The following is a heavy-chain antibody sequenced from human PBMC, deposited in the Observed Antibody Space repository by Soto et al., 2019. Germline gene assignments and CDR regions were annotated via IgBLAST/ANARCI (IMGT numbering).Heavy chain of an antibody. J-gene: IGHJ4*02. CDR1: GGSFSGYY. V-gene: IGHV4-34*01. Sequence: SETLSLTCAVYGGSFSGYYWSWIRQPPGKGLEWIGEINHSGSTNYNPSLKSRVTISVDTSKNQFSLKLISVTAADTAVYYCARGRGSGYPKVFDYWGQGTLVTVSS. CDR3: ARGRGSGYPKVFDY. CDR2: INHSGST. D-gene: IGHD3-3*01.